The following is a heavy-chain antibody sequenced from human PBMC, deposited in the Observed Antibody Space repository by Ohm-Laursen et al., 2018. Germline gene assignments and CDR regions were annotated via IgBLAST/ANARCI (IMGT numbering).Heavy chain of an antibody. Sequence: SLRLSCAASGFTFSSYSMNWVRQAPGKGLEWVSSISSSSSYIYYADSVKGRFTISRDNAKNPLYLQMNSLRAEDTAVYYCARDRANGGSHHDYWGQGTLVTVSS. CDR1: GFTFSSYS. J-gene: IGHJ4*02. CDR3: ARDRANGGSHHDY. V-gene: IGHV3-21*01. CDR2: ISSSSSYI. D-gene: IGHD1-26*01.